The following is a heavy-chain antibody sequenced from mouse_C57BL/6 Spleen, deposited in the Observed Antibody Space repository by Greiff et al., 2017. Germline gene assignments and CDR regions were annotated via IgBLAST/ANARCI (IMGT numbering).Heavy chain of an antibody. CDR3: ASIYYGSSLFDY. CDR2: IDPANGNT. CDR1: GYTFTSYW. Sequence: VQLQQPGAELVKPGASVKLSCKASGYTFTSYWMHWVKQRPEQGLEWIGRIDPANGNTKYAPKFQGKATITADTSSNTAYLQLSSLTSEDTAIYYCASIYYGSSLFDYWGQGTTLTVSS. D-gene: IGHD1-1*01. V-gene: IGHV14-3*01. J-gene: IGHJ2*01.